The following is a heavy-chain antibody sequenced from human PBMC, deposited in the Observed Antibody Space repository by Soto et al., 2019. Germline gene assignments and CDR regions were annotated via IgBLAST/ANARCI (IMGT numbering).Heavy chain of an antibody. Sequence: EVLLVESGGGLIQPGGSLRLSCAAAGFNVSDNYMGWVRQAPGKGLEWVSSLFTGGSTDYADSVKGRFTISRDDSKNTVSRQTKGLRAEDTAVYFGVSERRGLGIGFDHWGQGTLVTVSS. CDR3: VSERRGLGIGFDH. CDR1: GFNVSDNY. D-gene: IGHD6-19*01. CDR2: LFTGGST. J-gene: IGHJ4*02. V-gene: IGHV3-53*01.